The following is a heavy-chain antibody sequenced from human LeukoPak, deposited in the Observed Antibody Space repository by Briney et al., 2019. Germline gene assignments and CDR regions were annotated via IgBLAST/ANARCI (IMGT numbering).Heavy chain of an antibody. J-gene: IGHJ2*01. D-gene: IGHD3-22*01. V-gene: IGHV3-30-3*01. CDR3: AREPGGTYYDSSGHPVYWYFDL. CDR1: GFIFSSYA. Sequence: GGSLRLSCAASGFIFSSYAMHWVRQASGEGLEWVAVISYDGSNKYYADSVKGRFTISRDNSKNTLYLQMNSLRGEDTAVYYCAREPGGTYYDSSGHPVYWYFDLWGRGTLATVSS. CDR2: ISYDGSNK.